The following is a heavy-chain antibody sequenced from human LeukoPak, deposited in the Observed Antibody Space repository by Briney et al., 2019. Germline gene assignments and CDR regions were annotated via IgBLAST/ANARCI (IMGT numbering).Heavy chain of an antibody. V-gene: IGHV3-23*01. CDR2: VTGGGDTT. CDR1: GFTFSNYD. J-gene: IGHJ4*02. CDR3: AKRGSYFGGFDY. Sequence: GGSLRLSCAASGFTFSNYDMSWVRQAPGKGLERVSAVTGGGDTTYYADSVKGRFTISRDNSKSTLYLQMNSLRAEDTAVYYCAKRGSYFGGFDYWGQGTLVTVSS. D-gene: IGHD3-10*01.